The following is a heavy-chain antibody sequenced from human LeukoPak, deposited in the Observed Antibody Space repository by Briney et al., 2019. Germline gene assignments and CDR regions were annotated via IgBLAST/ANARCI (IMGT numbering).Heavy chain of an antibody. CDR1: GFTFNNYN. D-gene: IGHD3-10*02. V-gene: IGHV3-48*04. CDR2: ISSSGSTI. CDR3: AELGITMIGGV. Sequence: PGGSLRLSCAASGFTFNNYNMNWVRQAPGKGLEWVSYISSSGSTIYYADSVKGRFTISRDNAKNSLYLQMNSLRAEDTAVYYCAELGITMIGGVWGKGTTATISS. J-gene: IGHJ6*04.